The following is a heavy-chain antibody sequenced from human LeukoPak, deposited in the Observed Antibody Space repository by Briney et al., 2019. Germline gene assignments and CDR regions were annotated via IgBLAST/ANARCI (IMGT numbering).Heavy chain of an antibody. CDR1: GVSISSSSYY. D-gene: IGHD6-25*01. Sequence: SETLSLTCNVSGVSISSSSYYWGWIRPPPGKGLEWIGSIYSSRSTYYNSSLKSRATISINTSKNQVSLKMSFVTAADTAVYYCAKSGGYGLIDSRGQGTLVTVSS. J-gene: IGHJ5*01. V-gene: IGHV4-39*01. CDR3: AKSGGYGLIDS. CDR2: IYSSRST.